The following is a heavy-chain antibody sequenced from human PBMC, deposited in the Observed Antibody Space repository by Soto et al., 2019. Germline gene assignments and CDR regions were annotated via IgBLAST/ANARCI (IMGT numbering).Heavy chain of an antibody. Sequence: QPGGSLRLSCAASGFTFSSYSMNWVRQAPGKGLEWVSYISSSSSTIYYADSVKGRFTISRDNAKNSLYLQMNSLRDEDTAVYYCARSMYSTSAQLYYGMDVWGQGTTVTVSS. CDR2: ISSSSSTI. V-gene: IGHV3-48*02. CDR3: ARSMYSTSAQLYYGMDV. J-gene: IGHJ6*02. D-gene: IGHD6-6*01. CDR1: GFTFSSYS.